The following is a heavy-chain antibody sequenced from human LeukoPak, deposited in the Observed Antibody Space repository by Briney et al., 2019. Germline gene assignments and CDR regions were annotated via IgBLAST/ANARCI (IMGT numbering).Heavy chain of an antibody. J-gene: IGHJ4*02. V-gene: IGHV1-69*13. CDR3: ARAPTKNYYDSSGYYSASSPYYFDY. Sequence: SVKVSCKASGGTFSSYAISWVRQAPGQGLEWMGGIIPIFGTANYAQKFQGRVTITADESTSTAYMELSSLRSEDTAVYYCARAPTKNYYDSSGYYSASSPYYFDYWGQGALVTVSS. CDR2: IIPIFGTA. CDR1: GGTFSSYA. D-gene: IGHD3-22*01.